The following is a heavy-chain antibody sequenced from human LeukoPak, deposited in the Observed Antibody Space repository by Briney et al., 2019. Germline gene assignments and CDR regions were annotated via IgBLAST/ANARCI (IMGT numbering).Heavy chain of an antibody. CDR1: GFTFSSYA. J-gene: IGHJ4*02. D-gene: IGHD6-6*01. CDR3: AREGSSSPYYFDY. Sequence: QSGGSLGLSCAASGFTFSSYAMHWVRQAPGKGLEWVAVISYDGSNKYYADSVKGRFTISRDNSKNTLYLQMNSLRAEDTAVYYCAREGSSSPYYFDYWGQGTLVTVSS. CDR2: ISYDGSNK. V-gene: IGHV3-30-3*01.